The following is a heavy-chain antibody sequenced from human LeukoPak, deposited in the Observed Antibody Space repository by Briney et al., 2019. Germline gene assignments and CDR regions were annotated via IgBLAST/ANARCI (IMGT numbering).Heavy chain of an antibody. Sequence: PGGSLRLSCAASVFTFSSYWMHWVRQAPGKGLVWVSRINSDGSSTSYADSVKGRFTISRDNAKNTLYLQMNSLRAEDTAVYYCARGDGSYYFDYWGQGTLVTVSS. D-gene: IGHD1-26*01. CDR1: VFTFSSYW. J-gene: IGHJ4*02. V-gene: IGHV3-74*01. CDR2: INSDGSST. CDR3: ARGDGSYYFDY.